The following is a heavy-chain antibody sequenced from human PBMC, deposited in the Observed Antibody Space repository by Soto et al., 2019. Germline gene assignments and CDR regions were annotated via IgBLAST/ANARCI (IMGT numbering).Heavy chain of an antibody. V-gene: IGHV4-39*01. CDR1: GGSISSSSYY. Sequence: PSETLSLTCTVSGGSISSSSYYWGWIRQPPGKGLEWIGSIYYSGSTYYNPSLKSRVTISVDTSKNQFSLKLSSVTAADTAVYYCARHHYDFWSGYYRPWFDPWGQGTLVTVSS. D-gene: IGHD3-3*01. CDR3: ARHHYDFWSGYYRPWFDP. CDR2: IYYSGST. J-gene: IGHJ5*02.